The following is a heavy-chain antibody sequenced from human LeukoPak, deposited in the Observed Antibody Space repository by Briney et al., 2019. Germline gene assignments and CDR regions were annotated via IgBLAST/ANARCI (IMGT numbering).Heavy chain of an antibody. D-gene: IGHD5-12*01. J-gene: IGHJ3*02. Sequence: SETPSLTCTVSGGSISSYYWSWIRQPPGKGLEWIGYTYYSGSTNYNPSLKSRVTISVDTSKNQFSLKLSSVTAADTAVYYCAREGIEATIHAFDIWGQGTMVTVSS. V-gene: IGHV4-59*01. CDR2: TYYSGST. CDR1: GGSISSYY. CDR3: AREGIEATIHAFDI.